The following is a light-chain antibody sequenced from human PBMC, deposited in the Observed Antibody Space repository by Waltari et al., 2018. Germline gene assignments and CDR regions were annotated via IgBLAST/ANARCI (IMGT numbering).Light chain of an antibody. V-gene: IGLV3-27*01. Sequence: SYELTQPSSVSVSPGQTAQLTCSGDILPEKYVRWFQQRPGQAPVLVIYKDKERPSGTPERFSGSTSGTTVTLTISGAQADDEADYYCFCAADMTEIFGGGTKLTV. J-gene: IGLJ2*01. CDR3: FCAADMTEI. CDR2: KDK. CDR1: ILPEKY.